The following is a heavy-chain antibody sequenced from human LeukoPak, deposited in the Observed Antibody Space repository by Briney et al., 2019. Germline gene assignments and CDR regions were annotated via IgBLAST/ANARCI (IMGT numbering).Heavy chain of an antibody. CDR3: ARGFNVSGVVVVAATAFDY. J-gene: IGHJ4*02. Sequence: SETLSLTCTVSGGSINSYYWSWIRQPPGKGLEWIGYIYYSGSTNYNPSLKSRVTISVDTSKNQFSLKLSSVTAADTAVYYCARGFNVSGVVVVAATAFDYWGQGTLVTVSS. D-gene: IGHD2-15*01. CDR2: IYYSGST. V-gene: IGHV4-59*12. CDR1: GGSINSYY.